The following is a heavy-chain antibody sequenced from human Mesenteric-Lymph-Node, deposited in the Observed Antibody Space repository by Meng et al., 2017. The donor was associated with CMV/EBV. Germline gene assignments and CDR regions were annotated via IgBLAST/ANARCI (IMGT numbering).Heavy chain of an antibody. CDR1: GFTFRGYC. J-gene: IGHJ4*02. Sequence: GGSLRLSCVASGFTFRGYCMHWVRQAPGKGLEWVAYIRYDGNIKYYADSVKGRFTISRDNSKNTLYLQMNSLRAEDTAVYYCAKGPTGDLYYFDYWGQGTLVTVSS. CDR2: IRYDGNIK. CDR3: AKGPTGDLYYFDY. V-gene: IGHV3-30*02. D-gene: IGHD7-27*01.